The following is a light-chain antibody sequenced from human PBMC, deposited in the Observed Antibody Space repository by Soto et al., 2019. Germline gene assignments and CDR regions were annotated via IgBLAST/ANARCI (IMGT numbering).Light chain of an antibody. Sequence: IQLTQSPSSLSASVGDRVTITCRASQGISSYLNWYQQKPGKAPKLLIYAASSLQSGVPSRFSGSASGTDFTLTISRLEPEDFAVFYCQQYGSSITFGQGTRLEIK. V-gene: IGKV1-39*01. CDR3: QQYGSSIT. J-gene: IGKJ5*01. CDR1: QGISSY. CDR2: AAS.